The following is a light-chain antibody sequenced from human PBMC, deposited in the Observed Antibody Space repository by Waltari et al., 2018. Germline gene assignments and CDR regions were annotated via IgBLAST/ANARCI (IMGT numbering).Light chain of an antibody. CDR3: QQYGSSQMT. Sequence: EIVLTQSPGTLSLSPGERATLSCRASQSVSSSYLAWYQQKPGQAPRPLIYGASSRATGIPDRFSGSGSGTDFTLTISRLEPEDFAVYYYQQYGSSQMTFGQGTRLEIK. CDR1: QSVSSSY. J-gene: IGKJ5*01. V-gene: IGKV3-20*01. CDR2: GAS.